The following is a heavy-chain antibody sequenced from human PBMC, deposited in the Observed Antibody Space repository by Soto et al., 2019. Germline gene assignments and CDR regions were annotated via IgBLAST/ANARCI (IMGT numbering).Heavy chain of an antibody. J-gene: IGHJ4*02. CDR3: ARYGSGECNRGSCYSPFDY. Sequence: PSETLSLTCTVSGDSISRGAYYWSWIRQPPGKGMEWIGYIYYSGSTYYNPSLRSRVTISVDTSKNQFSLKLSSVTAADTAVYYCARYGSGECNRGSCYSPFDYWGQGTLVTVSS. V-gene: IGHV4-30-4*01. D-gene: IGHD2-15*01. CDR1: GDSISRGAYY. CDR2: IYYSGST.